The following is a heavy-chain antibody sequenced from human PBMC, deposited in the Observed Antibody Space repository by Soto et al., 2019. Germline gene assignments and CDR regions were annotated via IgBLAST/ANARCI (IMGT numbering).Heavy chain of an antibody. D-gene: IGHD2-8*01. CDR1: GGSFSGYY. CDR2: INHSGST. CDR3: ARDRMYAIDY. Sequence: SETLSLTCAVYGGSFSGYYWSWIRQPPGKGLEWIGEINHSGSTNYNPSLKSRVTISVDTSKNQFSLKLGSVTAADTAVYYCARDRMYAIDYWGQGTLVTVSS. J-gene: IGHJ4*02. V-gene: IGHV4-34*01.